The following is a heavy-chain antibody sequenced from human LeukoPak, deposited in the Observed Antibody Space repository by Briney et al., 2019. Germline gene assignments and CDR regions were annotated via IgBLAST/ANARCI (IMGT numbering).Heavy chain of an antibody. CDR3: ASIRGSGSYTVPSY. CDR1: GGSFSGYY. Sequence: SETLSLTCAVYGGSFSGYYWSWIRQPPGKGLEWIGAINHSGSTNYNPSLKSRVTISVDTSKHQFSLKLSSVTVTDTAVYYCASIRGSGSYTVPSYWGQGTLVTVSS. V-gene: IGHV4-34*01. J-gene: IGHJ4*02. CDR2: INHSGST. D-gene: IGHD3-10*01.